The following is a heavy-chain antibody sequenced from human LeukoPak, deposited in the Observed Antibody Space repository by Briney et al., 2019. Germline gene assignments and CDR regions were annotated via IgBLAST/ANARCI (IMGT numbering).Heavy chain of an antibody. CDR3: ARAVSSGWYYFDY. CDR2: VNSDGSST. J-gene: IGHJ4*02. Sequence: GGSLRLSCAASGFTFSSYWTHWVRQAPGKGLVWVSRVNSDGSSTSYADSVKGRFTISRDNAKNTLYLQMNSLRAEDTAVYYCARAVSSGWYYFDYWGQGTLVTVSS. V-gene: IGHV3-74*01. D-gene: IGHD6-19*01. CDR1: GFTFSSYW.